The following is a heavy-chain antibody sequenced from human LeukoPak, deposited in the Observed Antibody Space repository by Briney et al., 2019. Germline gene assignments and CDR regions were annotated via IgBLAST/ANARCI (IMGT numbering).Heavy chain of an antibody. V-gene: IGHV4-39*07. J-gene: IGHJ4*02. CDR2: IYYSGST. CDR3: AREGDGYNYSDY. CDR1: GGSISSSTYF. Sequence: SETLSLTCTVSGGSISSSTYFWGWIRQPPGKGLEWIGTIYYSGSTYYNPSLKSRVTMSVDTSKNHFSLKLSSVTAADTAVYYCAREGDGYNYSDYWGQGTLVTVSS. D-gene: IGHD5-24*01.